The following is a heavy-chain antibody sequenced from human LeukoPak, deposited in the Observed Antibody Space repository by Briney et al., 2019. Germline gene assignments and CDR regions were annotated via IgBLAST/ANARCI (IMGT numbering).Heavy chain of an antibody. CDR2: IIPILGIA. Sequence: GASVKVSCKASGGTFSSYAISWVRQAPGQGLEWMGRIIPILGIANYAQKFQGRVTITADKSTGTAYMELSSLRSEDTAVYYCARGNWNDVEFWFDPWGQGTLVTVSS. D-gene: IGHD1-1*01. CDR3: ARGNWNDVEFWFDP. CDR1: GGTFSSYA. J-gene: IGHJ5*02. V-gene: IGHV1-69*04.